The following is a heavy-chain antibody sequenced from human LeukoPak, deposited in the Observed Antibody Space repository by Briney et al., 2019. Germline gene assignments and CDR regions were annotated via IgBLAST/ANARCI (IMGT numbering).Heavy chain of an antibody. V-gene: IGHV3-23*01. D-gene: IGHD3-10*01. CDR2: ISGSGGNT. CDR3: AKAATFYYGSDL. Sequence: GGSLRLSCAASGITFSSYAMSWVRQAPGKGLEWVSSISGSGGNTYYADSVKGRFTISRDDSKNTLYLQMNRLRAEDTALYYCAKAATFYYGSDLWGRGILVAVSS. J-gene: IGHJ4*02. CDR1: GITFSSYA.